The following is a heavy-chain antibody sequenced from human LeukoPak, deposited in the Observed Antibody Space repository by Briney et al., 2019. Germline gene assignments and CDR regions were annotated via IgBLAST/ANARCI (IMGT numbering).Heavy chain of an antibody. J-gene: IGHJ3*01. D-gene: IGHD3-3*01. CDR3: AKLLFWSGYNDSFDV. CDR1: GFTFSSYA. CDR2: ISGSGEST. Sequence: GGSLRLSCAASGFTFSSYAMSWVRQAPGKGLEWVSGISGSGESTYYADSVKGRFTISRDNSKNTLYLQMNSLRPEDTAVYSCAKLLFWSGYNDSFDVWGQGTMVTVSS. V-gene: IGHV3-23*01.